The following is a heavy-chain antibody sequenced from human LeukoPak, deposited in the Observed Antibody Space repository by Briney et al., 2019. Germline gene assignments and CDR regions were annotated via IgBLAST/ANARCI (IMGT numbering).Heavy chain of an antibody. Sequence: PSGTLSLTCTVSGDSISSSSYYWGWIRQPPGKGLEWIGSIYYSGSTNYNPSLKSRVTISVDTSKNQFSLKLSFVTAADTAVYYCARGIAAAGNFDYWGQGTLVTVSS. V-gene: IGHV4-39*07. D-gene: IGHD6-13*01. CDR2: IYYSGST. CDR1: GDSISSSSYY. J-gene: IGHJ4*02. CDR3: ARGIAAAGNFDY.